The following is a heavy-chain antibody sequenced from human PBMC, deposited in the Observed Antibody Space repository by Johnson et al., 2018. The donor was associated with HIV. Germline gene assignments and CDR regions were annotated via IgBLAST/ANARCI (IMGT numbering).Heavy chain of an antibody. CDR2: ISGSDNTI. V-gene: IGHV3-11*04. CDR1: GFIFSDYY. D-gene: IGHD6-25*01. CDR3: ARGGEETAADVFDI. J-gene: IGHJ3*02. Sequence: QVQLVESGGCLVKPGGSLRLSCAASGFIFSDYYMSWIRQAPGKGLEWVSYISGSDNTIYYADSVRGRFTISRDNSKNTLYLQMNTLRGDDTAVYYCARGGEETAADVFDIWGQGTMVTVSS.